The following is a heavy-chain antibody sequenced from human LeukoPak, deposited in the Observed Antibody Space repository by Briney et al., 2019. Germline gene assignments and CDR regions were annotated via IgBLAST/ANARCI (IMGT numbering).Heavy chain of an antibody. Sequence: PSENLSLTCTVSGGSISSYYWSWIRQPAGKGLEWIGRIYTSGSTNYNPSLKSRVTMSVDTSKNQFSLKLSSVTAADTAVYYCARDGIAAAGPDYYGMDVWGQGTTVTVSS. CDR3: ARDGIAAAGPDYYGMDV. V-gene: IGHV4-4*07. J-gene: IGHJ6*02. D-gene: IGHD6-13*01. CDR1: GGSISSYY. CDR2: IYTSGST.